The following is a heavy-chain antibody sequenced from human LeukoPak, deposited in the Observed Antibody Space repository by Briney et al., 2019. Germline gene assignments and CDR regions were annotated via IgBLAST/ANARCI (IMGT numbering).Heavy chain of an antibody. V-gene: IGHV3-30*04. CDR3: AKGNLLWFGELYTHDY. CDR2: ISYDGSNK. CDR1: GFTFSSYA. D-gene: IGHD3-10*01. J-gene: IGHJ4*02. Sequence: GGSLRLSCAASGFTFSSYAMHWVRQAPGKGLEWVAVISYDGSNKYYADSVKGRFTISRDNSKNTLYLQMNSLRAEDTAVYYCAKGNLLWFGELYTHDYWGQGTLVTVSS.